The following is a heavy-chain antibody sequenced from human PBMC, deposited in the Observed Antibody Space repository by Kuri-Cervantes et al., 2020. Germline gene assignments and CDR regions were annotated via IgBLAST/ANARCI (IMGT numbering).Heavy chain of an antibody. CDR1: GGSFSGYY. D-gene: IGHD3-9*01. V-gene: IGHV4-34*01. Sequence: SETLSLTCAVYGGSFSGYYWSWIRQPPGKGLEWIGEINHSGSTNQNPSLKSRVTISVDRSKNQFSLKLSSVTAADTAVYYCARELSYYDILTGYSYYYGMDVWGQGTTVTVSS. CDR2: INHSGST. J-gene: IGHJ6*02. CDR3: ARELSYYDILTGYSYYYGMDV.